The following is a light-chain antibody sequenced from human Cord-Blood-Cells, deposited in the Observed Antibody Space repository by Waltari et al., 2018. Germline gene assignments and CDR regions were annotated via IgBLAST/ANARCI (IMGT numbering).Light chain of an antibody. J-gene: IGLJ3*02. CDR1: SRDVGGYNY. CDR2: EVS. CDR3: SSYTSSSTLV. V-gene: IGLV2-14*01. Sequence: QSALTQPASVSGSPGQSITIPCTGTSRDVGGYNYVSWYQQHPGKAPKLMIYEVSNRPSGLSNRFSGSKSGNTASLTISGLQAEDEADYYCSSYTSSSTLVFGGGTKLTVL.